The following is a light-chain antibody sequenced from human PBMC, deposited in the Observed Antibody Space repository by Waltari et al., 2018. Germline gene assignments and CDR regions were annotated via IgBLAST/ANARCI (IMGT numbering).Light chain of an antibody. J-gene: IGKJ2*01. CDR1: QSVSSY. V-gene: IGKV3-11*01. CDR2: DAS. CDR3: QQRSNSYT. Sequence: ELVLTHSPATLSWSPGEIVTLSCRASQSVSSYLAWYQQNPGQAPRLLIYDASNRATGIPARFSGSGSGTDFTLTISSLEPEDFAVYYCQQRSNSYTFGQGTKLEIK.